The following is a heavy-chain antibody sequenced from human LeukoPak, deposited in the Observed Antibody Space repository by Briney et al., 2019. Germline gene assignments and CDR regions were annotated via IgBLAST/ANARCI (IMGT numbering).Heavy chain of an antibody. D-gene: IGHD6-13*01. CDR2: IYYSGST. CDR1: GDSIRSVDYY. CDR3: ARGRTGYSSSWYGNWFDP. J-gene: IGHJ5*02. Sequence: PSETLSLTCTVSGDSIRSVDYYWSWIRQPPGKGLEWIGYIYYSGSTNYNPSLKSRVTISVDTSKNQFSLKLSSVTAADTAVYYCARGRTGYSSSWYGNWFDPWGQGTLVTVSS. V-gene: IGHV4-30-4*01.